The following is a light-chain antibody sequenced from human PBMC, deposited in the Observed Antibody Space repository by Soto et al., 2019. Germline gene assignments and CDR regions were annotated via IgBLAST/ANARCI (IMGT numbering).Light chain of an antibody. V-gene: IGKV3-15*01. J-gene: IGKJ2*01. CDR1: QSVSSN. CDR3: QEYNNWPLYT. CDR2: GAS. Sequence: EIVMTQSPATLSVSPGERATLSCRASQSVSSNLAWYQQKPGQPPRLLIYGASTRTTGIPARFSGSGSGTEFTLTISSLQSEDLAVYYCQEYNNWPLYTFGQGTKVEIK.